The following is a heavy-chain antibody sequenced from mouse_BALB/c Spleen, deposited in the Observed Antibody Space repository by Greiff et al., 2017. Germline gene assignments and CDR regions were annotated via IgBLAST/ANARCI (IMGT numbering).Heavy chain of an antibody. CDR1: GYSITSGYY. CDR2: ISYDGSN. D-gene: IGHD3-3*01. J-gene: IGHJ3*01. CDR3: AREGGDAWFAY. Sequence: DVQLQESGPGLVKPSQSLSLTCSVTGYSITSGYYWNWIRQFPGNKLEWMGYISYDGSNNYNPSLKNRISITRDTSKNQFFLKLNSVTTEDTATYYCAREGGDAWFAYWGQGTLVTVSA. V-gene: IGHV3-6*02.